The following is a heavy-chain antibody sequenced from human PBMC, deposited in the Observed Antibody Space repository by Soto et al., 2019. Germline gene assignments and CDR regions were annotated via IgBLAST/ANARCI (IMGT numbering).Heavy chain of an antibody. CDR1: GYTFTGYY. CDR2: INPNSGGT. V-gene: IGHV1-2*04. J-gene: IGHJ6*02. D-gene: IGHD5-12*01. CDR3: AREKVEMATIDYYYGMDV. Sequence: ASVKVSCKASGYTFTGYYMHWVRQAPGQGLEWMGWINPNSGGTNYAQKFQGWVTMTRDTSISTAYMELSRLRSDDTAVYYCAREKVEMATIDYYYGMDVWGRGTTVTVSS.